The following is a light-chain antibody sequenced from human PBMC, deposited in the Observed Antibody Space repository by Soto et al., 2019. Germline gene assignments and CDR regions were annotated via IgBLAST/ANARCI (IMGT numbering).Light chain of an antibody. J-gene: IGKJ5*01. Sequence: DIQMTQSPSTLSASVGDRVTITCRASQSISSWLAWYQQKPGKAPKLLIYDASSLESGVPPRFSGSGSGTDFTLTITSLQPEDFAIYFCLQANRVPLSFGQGTRLEIK. CDR1: QSISSW. V-gene: IGKV1-5*01. CDR3: LQANRVPLS. CDR2: DAS.